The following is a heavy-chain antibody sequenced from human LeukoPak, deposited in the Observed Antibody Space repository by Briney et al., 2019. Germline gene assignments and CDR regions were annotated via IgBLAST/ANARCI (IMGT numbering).Heavy chain of an antibody. CDR3: ARDPGDTDWYNIDF. CDR1: GGSLSGHF. J-gene: IGHJ4*02. CDR2: IHSSGST. D-gene: IGHD1/OR15-1a*01. Sequence: SETLSLTCTVSGGSLSGHFWSWFRRPPGKGLENIGYIHSSGSTNYNPSYKSRVTVSLEMSKNQFSLSLSSVTAADTAVYYCARDPGDTDWYNIDFWGQGILVTVSS. V-gene: IGHV4-59*11.